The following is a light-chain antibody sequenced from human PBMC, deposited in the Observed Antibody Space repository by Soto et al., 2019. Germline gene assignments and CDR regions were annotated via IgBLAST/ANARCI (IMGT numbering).Light chain of an antibody. J-gene: IGKJ1*01. CDR1: QSISSY. CDR3: PQSYSTPWT. Sequence: DIQMTQSPSSLSASVGDRVTITCRASQSISSYLNWYQQKPGKAPKLLIYAASSLQSGVPSRFSGSGSGTDFTLPISSLQPEDFATYYCPQSYSTPWTFGQGTKVELK. CDR2: AAS. V-gene: IGKV1-39*01.